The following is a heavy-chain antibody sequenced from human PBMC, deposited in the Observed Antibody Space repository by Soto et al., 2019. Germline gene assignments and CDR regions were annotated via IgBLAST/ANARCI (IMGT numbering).Heavy chain of an antibody. V-gene: IGHV3-23*01. J-gene: IGHJ4*02. D-gene: IGHD3-3*01. CDR2: ISGSGGST. CDR1: GFTFSSYA. Sequence: GGSLRLSCAASGFTFSSYAMSWVRQAPGKGLEWVSAISGSGGSTYYADSVKGRFTISRDNSKNTLYLQMNSLRAEDTAVYYCDSYYDFWSGPEGQARRFNYWGQGTLVTVSS. CDR3: DSYYDFWSGPEGQARRFNY.